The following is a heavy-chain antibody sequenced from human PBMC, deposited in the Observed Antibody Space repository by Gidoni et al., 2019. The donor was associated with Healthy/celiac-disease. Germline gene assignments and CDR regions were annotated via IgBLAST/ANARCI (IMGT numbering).Heavy chain of an antibody. D-gene: IGHD3-22*01. J-gene: IGHJ5*02. CDR2: ISSSSSYI. CDR1: GFTFSSYI. V-gene: IGHV3-21*01. Sequence: EVQLVESGGGLVKPGGSLRLSCAASGFTFSSYILNWVRQAPGKGLEWVSSISSSSSYIYYADAVKGRFTISRDNAKNSLYLQMNSLRAEDTAVYYCAREGDLDSSGYYYNWFDPWGQGTLVTVSS. CDR3: AREGDLDSSGYYYNWFDP.